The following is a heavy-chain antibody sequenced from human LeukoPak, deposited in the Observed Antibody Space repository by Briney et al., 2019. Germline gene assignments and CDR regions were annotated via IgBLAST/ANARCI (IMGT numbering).Heavy chain of an antibody. V-gene: IGHV3-30*02. CDR1: GFTFSSYG. J-gene: IGHJ4*02. Sequence: GGSLRLSCAASGFTFSSYGMHWVRQAPGKGLEWVAFIRYDGSNKYYADSVKGRFTISRDNAKSTLYLEMNSLRGEDTAVYYCARDSAYCGGDCYFDYWGQGILVTVSS. D-gene: IGHD2-21*02. CDR3: ARDSAYCGGDCYFDY. CDR2: IRYDGSNK.